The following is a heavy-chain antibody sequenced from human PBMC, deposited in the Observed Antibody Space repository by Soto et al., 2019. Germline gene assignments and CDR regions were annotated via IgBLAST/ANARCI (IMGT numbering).Heavy chain of an antibody. Sequence: PGESLXISCKGSGYSFTSYFIGWVRQMPGKGLEWMGIIYPGDSDTRYSPSFQGQVTISADKSISNAYLQWSRLKASDTAVYYCARAYCGGGCYSSYYYGMEVWGQGTTVTVSS. V-gene: IGHV5-51*01. CDR3: ARAYCGGGCYSSYYYGMEV. J-gene: IGHJ6*02. CDR1: GYSFTSYF. D-gene: IGHD2-21*02. CDR2: IYPGDSDT.